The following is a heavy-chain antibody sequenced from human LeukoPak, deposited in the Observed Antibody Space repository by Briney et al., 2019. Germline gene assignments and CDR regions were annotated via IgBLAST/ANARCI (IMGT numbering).Heavy chain of an antibody. D-gene: IGHD2-2*01. CDR2: ISGSGDST. J-gene: IGHJ4*02. CDR1: GFTFSSYA. V-gene: IGHV3-23*01. CDR3: AKVPAAYYFDY. Sequence: GGSLRLSCAASGFTFSSYAMSWVRQAPGKGLEWVSIISGSGDSTYYADSVKGRFTISRDNSKNTLYLQMNSLRAEDTAVYYCAKVPAAYYFDYWGQGTLVTVSS.